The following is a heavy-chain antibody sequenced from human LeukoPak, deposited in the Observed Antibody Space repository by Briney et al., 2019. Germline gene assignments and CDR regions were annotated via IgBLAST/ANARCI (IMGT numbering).Heavy chain of an antibody. CDR1: GYTFTSYG. Sequence: GASVKVSCKASGYTFTSYGISWVRQAPGQGLEWMGWINPNSGGTNYAQKFQGRITMTRDTSISTAYMELSRLRSDDTAVYYCATAYGSGTDFYYWGQGTLVTVSS. D-gene: IGHD3-10*01. CDR3: ATAYGSGTDFYY. CDR2: INPNSGGT. J-gene: IGHJ4*02. V-gene: IGHV1-2*02.